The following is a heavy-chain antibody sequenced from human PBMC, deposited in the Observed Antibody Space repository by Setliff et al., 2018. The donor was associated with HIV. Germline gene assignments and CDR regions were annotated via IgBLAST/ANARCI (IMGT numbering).Heavy chain of an antibody. CDR2: IHYSGSI. CDR1: GGSISSGVYY. D-gene: IGHD4-17*01. J-gene: IGHJ2*01. V-gene: IGHV4-31*03. Sequence: SETLSLTCTVSGGSISSGVYYWSWIRHHPGKGLEWIGYIHYSGSIYYNPSLKSRVTISVDKSKNQFSLKLNSVTAADTAVYYCARRYGDYKIGDWFFDLWGRGTLVTVSS. CDR3: ARRYGDYKIGDWFFDL.